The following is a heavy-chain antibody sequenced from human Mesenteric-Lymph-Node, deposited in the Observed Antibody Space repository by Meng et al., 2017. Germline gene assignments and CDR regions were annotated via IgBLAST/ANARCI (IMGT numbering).Heavy chain of an antibody. D-gene: IGHD1-14*01. CDR1: GGSISSSSYY. CDR2: IYYSGST. Sequence: SETLSLTCTVSGGSISSSSYYWGWIRQPPGKGLEWIGSIYYSGSTYYNPSLKSRVTISVDTSKNQFSLKLSSVTAADTAVYYCARDLYPENWFDPWGQGTLVTVSS. J-gene: IGHJ5*02. CDR3: ARDLYPENWFDP. V-gene: IGHV4-39*07.